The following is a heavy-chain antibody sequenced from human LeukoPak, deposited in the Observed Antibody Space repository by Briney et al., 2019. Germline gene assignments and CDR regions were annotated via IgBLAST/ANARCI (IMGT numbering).Heavy chain of an antibody. V-gene: IGHV3-30-3*01. CDR3: ARVGQGEWFFDL. D-gene: IGHD1-26*01. J-gene: IGHJ2*01. CDR1: GFTFSSYA. CDR2: ISYDGSNK. Sequence: PGGSLRLSCAASGFTFSSYAMHWVRQAPGKGLEWVAVISYDGSNKYYADSVKGRITISRDNSKNTLYLQMNSLGAEDTAVYYCARVGQGEWFFDLWGRGTLVTVSS.